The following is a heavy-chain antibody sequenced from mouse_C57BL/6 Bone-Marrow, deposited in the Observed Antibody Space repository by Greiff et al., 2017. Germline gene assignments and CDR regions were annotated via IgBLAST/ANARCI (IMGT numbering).Heavy chain of an antibody. CDR1: GFTFTDFY. V-gene: IGHV1-36*01. J-gene: IGHJ3*01. CDR3: EREDYQRMFAY. CDR2: VYPYNGGT. Sequence: EVQLQQSGPVLVKPGPSVQISCKASGFTFTDFYMHWVKQSHGKSLEWIGLVYPYNGGTSYNQKFKGKATLTVDPSSRPANMELNILTSEDSAVYYCEREDYQRMFAYWGQGTLVSV. D-gene: IGHD2-4*01.